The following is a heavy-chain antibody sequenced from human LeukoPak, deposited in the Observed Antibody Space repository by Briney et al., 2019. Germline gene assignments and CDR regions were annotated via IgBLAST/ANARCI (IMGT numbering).Heavy chain of an antibody. CDR3: AKKTYHWFGP. Sequence: GGSLRLSCAASGFTFSGSAMHWVRQASGKGLEWVGRIRSKANSYATAYAASVKGRFTISRDNAKNSLYLQMNSLTADDTAIYYCAKKTYHWFGPWGQGTLVIVSP. V-gene: IGHV3-73*01. D-gene: IGHD2-2*01. J-gene: IGHJ5*02. CDR1: GFTFSGSA. CDR2: IRSKANSYAT.